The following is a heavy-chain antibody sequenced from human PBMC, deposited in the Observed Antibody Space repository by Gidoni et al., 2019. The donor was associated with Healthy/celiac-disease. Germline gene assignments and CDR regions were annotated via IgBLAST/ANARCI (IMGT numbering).Heavy chain of an antibody. Sequence: QVQLVQSGAEVKKPGASVKVSCKASGYTFTGYYMHWVRQAPGQGLEWMGWINPNSGGTNYAQKFQGRVTMTRDTSISTAYMELSRLRSDDTAVYYCAREKPLVSVPLGMDVWGQGTTVTVSS. CDR2: INPNSGGT. J-gene: IGHJ6*02. V-gene: IGHV1-2*02. CDR1: GYTFTGYY. CDR3: AREKPLVSVPLGMDV. D-gene: IGHD6-19*01.